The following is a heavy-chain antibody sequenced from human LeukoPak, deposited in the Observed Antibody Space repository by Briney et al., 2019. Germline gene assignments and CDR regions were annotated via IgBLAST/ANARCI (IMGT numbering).Heavy chain of an antibody. D-gene: IGHD3-22*01. J-gene: IGHJ4*02. V-gene: IGHV1-8*01. Sequence: ASVKVSCKASGYTFTSYDINWVRQATGQGLEWMGWMNPNSGNTGYAQKFQGRVTMTRNTSISTDYMELSSLRSEDTAVYYCARGRSHYESSGAHFDYWGQGTLVTVSS. CDR1: GYTFTSYD. CDR3: ARGRSHYESSGAHFDY. CDR2: MNPNSGNT.